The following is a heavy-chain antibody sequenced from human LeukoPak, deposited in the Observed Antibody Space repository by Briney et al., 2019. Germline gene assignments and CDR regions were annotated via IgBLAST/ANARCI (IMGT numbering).Heavy chain of an antibody. J-gene: IGHJ6*02. CDR2: ISGSGANT. V-gene: IGHV3-23*01. Sequence: GGSLRLYCAASGFTFSDYAMSWVRQAPGKGLEWVSAISGSGANTYYADSVKGRFTLSRDNSKNTLYLQMNSLGAEDTAVYYCAKPPPAEAHFYYGMDVWGQGTTVTVSS. CDR3: AKPPPAEAHFYYGMDV. CDR1: GFTFSDYA.